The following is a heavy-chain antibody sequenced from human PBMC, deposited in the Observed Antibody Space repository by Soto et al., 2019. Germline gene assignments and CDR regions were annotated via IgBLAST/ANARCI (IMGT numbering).Heavy chain of an antibody. Sequence: SVKVPCKASGGTFSSYAISWVRQAPGQGLEWMGGIIPIFGTANYAQKFQGRVTITADESTSTAYMELSSLRSEDTAVYYCAREVGNDYGDYVPWFDPWGQGTLVTVSS. D-gene: IGHD4-17*01. V-gene: IGHV1-69*13. CDR2: IIPIFGTA. CDR3: AREVGNDYGDYVPWFDP. CDR1: GGTFSSYA. J-gene: IGHJ5*02.